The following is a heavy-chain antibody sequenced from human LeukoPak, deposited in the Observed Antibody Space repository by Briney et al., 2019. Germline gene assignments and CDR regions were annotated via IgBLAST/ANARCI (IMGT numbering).Heavy chain of an antibody. D-gene: IGHD1-14*01. CDR2: ITVSGGTT. V-gene: IGHV3-23*01. CDR1: EFTFSSYA. CDR3: AKYLTARGPPYALDV. J-gene: IGHJ6*02. Sequence: GGSLRLSCAASEFTFSSYAMQWVRHAPGKGLEGVSGITVSGGTTYYTDSVKGRFTISRDNSKNTLYLQMNSLRAEDTAVYYCAKYLTARGPPYALDVWGQGTTVTVSS.